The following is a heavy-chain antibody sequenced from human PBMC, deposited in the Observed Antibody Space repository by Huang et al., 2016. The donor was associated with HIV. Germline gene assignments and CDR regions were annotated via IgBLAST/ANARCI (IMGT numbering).Heavy chain of an antibody. CDR2: IGSEGRST. CDR3: VRAREKGYDFWSGYRY. J-gene: IGHJ4*01. V-gene: IGHV3-74*02. D-gene: IGHD3-3*01. Sequence: EVELAESGGGSVRPGQSLRLSCVGSGFIFSDYWMHWVRQIPGKGRMWVARIGSEGRSTSYADSVKGRFTIYRDNARNTVYLQMSSLRVDDTAVYYCVRAREKGYDFWSGYRYWGQGAQVTVSS. CDR1: GFIFSDYW.